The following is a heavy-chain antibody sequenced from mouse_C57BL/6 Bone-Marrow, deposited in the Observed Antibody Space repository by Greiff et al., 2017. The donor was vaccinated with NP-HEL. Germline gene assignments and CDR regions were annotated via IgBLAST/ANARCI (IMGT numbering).Heavy chain of an antibody. CDR1: GYTFTSYW. Sequence: VQLQQPGAELVKPGASVKLSCKASGYTFTSYWMHWVKQRPGQGLEWIGMIHPNSGSTNYNEKFKSKATLTVDKSSSTAYMQLSSLTSEDSAVYYCARGTTVVARYYYAMDYWGQGTSVTVSS. CDR2: IHPNSGST. V-gene: IGHV1-64*01. CDR3: ARGTTVVARYYYAMDY. J-gene: IGHJ4*01. D-gene: IGHD1-1*01.